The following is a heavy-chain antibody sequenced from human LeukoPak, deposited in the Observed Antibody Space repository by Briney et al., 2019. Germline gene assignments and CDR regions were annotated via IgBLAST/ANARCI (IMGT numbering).Heavy chain of an antibody. CDR2: ISSSGSTI. D-gene: IGHD2-2*01. Sequence: GGSLRLSCAASGLTFSSYEMNWVRRAPGKGLEWVSYISSSGSTIYYADSVKGRFTISRDNAKNSLYLQMNSLRAEHTAVYYCARGYRSSTNCYGFFWYWGQGTLVTVSS. CDR1: GLTFSSYE. CDR3: ARGYRSSTNCYGFFWY. V-gene: IGHV3-48*03. J-gene: IGHJ4*02.